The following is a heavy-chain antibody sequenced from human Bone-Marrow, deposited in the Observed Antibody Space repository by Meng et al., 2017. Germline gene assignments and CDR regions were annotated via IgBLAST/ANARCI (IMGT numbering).Heavy chain of an antibody. CDR3: VRHKYNYGQSPFDY. Sequence: QVQLQESGPGLVKPSGTLSLTCAVSGGCISSSNWWRWVRQPPGKGLEWIGEIYHSGSTNYNPSLKSQVTISVDKSKNQFSLKLSSVTAADTAVYYCVRHKYNYGQSPFDYWGQGTLVTVSS. CDR1: GGCISSSNW. V-gene: IGHV4-4*02. CDR2: IYHSGST. J-gene: IGHJ4*02. D-gene: IGHD5-18*01.